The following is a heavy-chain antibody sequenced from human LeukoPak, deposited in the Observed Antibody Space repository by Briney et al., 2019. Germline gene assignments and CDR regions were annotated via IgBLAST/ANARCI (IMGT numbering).Heavy chain of an antibody. CDR1: GFTFGDYY. V-gene: IGHV3-11*06. Sequence: GGSLRLSCAVSGFTFGDYYMSWIRQAPGKGLEWVAYISSSSSYTNYALSVKGRFTISRDNAKNSLYLQMDSQRAEDTAMYYCARDRSVDGTVWGQGTLVTVSS. D-gene: IGHD6-19*01. J-gene: IGHJ4*02. CDR3: ARDRSVDGTV. CDR2: ISSSSSYT.